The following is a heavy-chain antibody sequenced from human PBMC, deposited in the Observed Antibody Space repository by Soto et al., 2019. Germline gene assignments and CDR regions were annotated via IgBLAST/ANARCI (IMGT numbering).Heavy chain of an antibody. CDR1: GFTFSGYT. Sequence: GGSLRLSCAASGFTFSGYTMNWVRQAPGKGLEWVSSISGTSTYIFYADSVKGRFTISRDNTNNSLYLQMNSLRTDDTALYYCASALTMGWSPQGYWGQGTPVTAPQ. V-gene: IGHV3-21*06. D-gene: IGHD3-10*01. CDR3: ASALTMGWSPQGY. J-gene: IGHJ4*02. CDR2: ISGTSTYI.